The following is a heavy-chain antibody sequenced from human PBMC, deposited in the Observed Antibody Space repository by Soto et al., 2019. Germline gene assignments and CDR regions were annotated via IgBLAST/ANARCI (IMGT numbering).Heavy chain of an antibody. V-gene: IGHV4-31*01. Sequence: QVQLQESGPGLVKPSQTLSLTCTVSGGSISVGVYYWNWIRQLPGKGPEWIGYTYHTGITFYNPALESLVTISVDPSKNQFSLRLSSVTAADTAVYYCARIGNPDASLYFDYWGQGTLVTVSS. CDR1: GGSISVGVYY. J-gene: IGHJ4*02. CDR2: TYHTGIT. D-gene: IGHD2-2*01. CDR3: ARIGNPDASLYFDY.